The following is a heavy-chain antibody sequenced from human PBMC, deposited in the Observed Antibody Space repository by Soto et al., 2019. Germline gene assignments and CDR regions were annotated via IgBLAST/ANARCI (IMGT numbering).Heavy chain of an antibody. CDR1: GYSISSGYY. CDR2: IYHSGST. CDR3: ARGLSYSSGYYYVRPSHRFDP. D-gene: IGHD3-22*01. J-gene: IGHJ5*02. Sequence: SETLSLTCAVSGYSISSGYYWGWIRQPPGKGLEWIGSIYHSGSTYYNPSLKSRVTISVDTSKNQFSLKLSSVTAADTAVYYCARGLSYSSGYYYVRPSHRFDPWGQGTLVTVSS. V-gene: IGHV4-38-2*01.